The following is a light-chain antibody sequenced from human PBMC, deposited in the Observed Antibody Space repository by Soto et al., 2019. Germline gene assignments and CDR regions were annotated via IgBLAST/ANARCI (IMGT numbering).Light chain of an antibody. CDR1: SSDVGSYNR. J-gene: IGLJ1*01. V-gene: IGLV2-18*02. Sequence: QSVLTQPPSVSGSPGQSVAISCTGTSSDVGSYNRVSWYQQPPDTAPKVMIYEVSNRPSGVPDRSSGSKSGNTASLTISGLQAEDEADYYCSSYTSSNTYVFGTGTKVTVL. CDR3: SSYTSSNTYV. CDR2: EVS.